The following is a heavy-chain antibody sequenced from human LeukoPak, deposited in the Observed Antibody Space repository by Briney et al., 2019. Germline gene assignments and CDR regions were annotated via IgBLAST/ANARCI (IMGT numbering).Heavy chain of an antibody. CDR3: AKSNSESQTTVGN. Sequence: GGSLRLSCAASGSTFNTYGMHWVRQAPGKGLEWVAVIWSDGTHKYYSDSVKGRFTISRDNSKNTLYLEMNSLRVEDTAVYYCAKSNSESQTTVGNWGQGTLVTVSS. CDR2: IWSDGTHK. D-gene: IGHD1-26*01. J-gene: IGHJ4*02. V-gene: IGHV3-33*06. CDR1: GSTFNTYG.